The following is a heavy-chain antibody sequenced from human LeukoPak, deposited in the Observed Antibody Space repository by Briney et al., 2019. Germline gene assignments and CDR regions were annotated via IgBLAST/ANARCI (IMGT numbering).Heavy chain of an antibody. Sequence: GASVKVSCKASGYTFTNYGISWVRQAPGQGLEWMGWINPNSGGTNYAQKFQGRVTMTRDTSISTAYMELSRLRSDDTAVYYCATSITIFGVVDAFDIWGQGTMVTVSS. J-gene: IGHJ3*02. CDR1: GYTFTNYG. CDR2: INPNSGGT. D-gene: IGHD3-3*01. CDR3: ATSITIFGVVDAFDI. V-gene: IGHV1-2*02.